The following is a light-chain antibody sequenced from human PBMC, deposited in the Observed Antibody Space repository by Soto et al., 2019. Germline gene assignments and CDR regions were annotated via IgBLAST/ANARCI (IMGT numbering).Light chain of an antibody. J-gene: IGKJ4*01. CDR3: QPYNNWPLT. Sequence: EIVLTQSPATLSLSPGGGATLSCRARQSITNYLAWYQQKPGQAPRLLIYDTSTRATGVPTRFSGSRSGAEFTLTINSLQSENFAVYYCQPYNNWPLTFGGGTKVDIK. V-gene: IGKV3-15*01. CDR1: QSITNY. CDR2: DTS.